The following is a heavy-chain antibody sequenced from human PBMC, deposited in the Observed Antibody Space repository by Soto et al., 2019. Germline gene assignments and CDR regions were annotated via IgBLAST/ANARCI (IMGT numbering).Heavy chain of an antibody. Sequence: ASVKVSCKASGYSFTNNDVTWLRQATGQGLEWMGWMNPGSGDTGYAQKFQGRVTMTRDISIATAYMELSSLSSVTAADTAVYYCARGFRRANWFDPWGQGTLVTVSS. J-gene: IGHJ5*02. CDR1: GYSFTNND. CDR3: ARGFRRANWFDP. CDR2: MNPGSGDT. D-gene: IGHD2-21*01. V-gene: IGHV1-8*01.